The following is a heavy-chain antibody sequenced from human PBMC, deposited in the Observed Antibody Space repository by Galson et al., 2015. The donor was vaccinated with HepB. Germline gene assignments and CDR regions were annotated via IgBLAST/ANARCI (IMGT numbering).Heavy chain of an antibody. CDR2: TSSSSSYI. D-gene: IGHD3-10*01. V-gene: IGHV3-21*01. CDR1: GITFNTYS. Sequence: SLRLSCAASGITFNTYSMNWVRQAPGKGLEWVSSTSSSSSYIYYADSVKGRFTISRDNARNSLYLQMNSLRAEGTAVYHCATVEILVVRGGLRTKSYLDYWGRGTLVTVSS. J-gene: IGHJ4*02. CDR3: ATVEILVVRGGLRTKSYLDY.